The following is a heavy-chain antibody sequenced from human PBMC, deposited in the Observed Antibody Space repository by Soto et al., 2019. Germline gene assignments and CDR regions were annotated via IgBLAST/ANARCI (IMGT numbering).Heavy chain of an antibody. Sequence: QITLNESGPTVVRPTETLTLTCGFSGFSLTTTGVGVGWMRQSPGKAPVWLALIYWDDDKRYSASLKSRLTITKDPSKNQLVRTVSGLDPTYTATYYCAHRVLRTVFGLVTTTAIYFDFWGQGTPVAVPS. V-gene: IGHV2-5*02. J-gene: IGHJ4*02. D-gene: IGHD3-3*01. CDR1: GFSLTTTGVG. CDR2: IYWDDDK. CDR3: AHRVLRTVFGLVTTTAIYFDF.